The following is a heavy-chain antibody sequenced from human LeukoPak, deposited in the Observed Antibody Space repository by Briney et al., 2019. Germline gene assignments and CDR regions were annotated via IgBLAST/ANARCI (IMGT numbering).Heavy chain of an antibody. V-gene: IGHV3-23*01. D-gene: IGHD3-3*01. CDR3: AKDFWSGNYQSGGLDV. Sequence: PGGSLRLSCAASGFTFRNFAMSWVRQAPGKGLEWVSHITNNADATYYVDSVKGRFTVSRDNSNNILYLQLDSLRAEDAAVYYCAKDFWSGNYQSGGLDVWAQGSTVTVSS. CDR1: GFTFRNFA. CDR2: ITNNADAT. J-gene: IGHJ6*02.